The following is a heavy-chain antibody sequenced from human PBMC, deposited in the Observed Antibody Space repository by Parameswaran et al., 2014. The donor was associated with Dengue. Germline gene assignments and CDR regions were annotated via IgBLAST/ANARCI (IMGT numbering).Heavy chain of an antibody. CDR2: IFPVFRTS. CDR3: ARCLSHSSYYAMDV. V-gene: IGHV1-69*01. D-gene: IGHD3-16*01. Sequence: WVRQAPGQGLEWMGGIFPVFRTSRYAQKFQGRVTITADESTSTAYMELSSLRSEDTAVYYCARCLSHSSYYAMDVWGQGTTVTVS. J-gene: IGHJ6*02.